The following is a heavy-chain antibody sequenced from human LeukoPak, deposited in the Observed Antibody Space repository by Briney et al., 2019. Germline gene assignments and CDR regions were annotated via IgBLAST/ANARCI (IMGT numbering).Heavy chain of an antibody. J-gene: IGHJ4*02. CDR1: AASISSSSHH. Sequence: SETLSLTCTISAASISSSSHHWGWIRQPPGKGLEWIGYIYYSGSTYYNPSLKSRVTISVDTSKNQFSLKLSSVTAADTAVYYCARDLLNEGNHLDYWGQGTLVTVSS. D-gene: IGHD4-23*01. V-gene: IGHV4-30-4*08. CDR3: ARDLLNEGNHLDY. CDR2: IYYSGST.